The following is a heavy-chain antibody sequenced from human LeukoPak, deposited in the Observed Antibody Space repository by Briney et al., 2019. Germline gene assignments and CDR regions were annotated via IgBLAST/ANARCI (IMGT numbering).Heavy chain of an antibody. CDR3: ARAVRYSSSSSRGCPFDP. J-gene: IGHJ5*02. V-gene: IGHV4-34*01. Sequence: SETLSLTCAVYGGSFSGYYWSWIRQPPGKGLEWIGGINHSGSTNYNPSLKSRVTISVDTSKNQFSLKLSSVTAADTAVYYCARAVRYSSSSSRGCPFDPWGQGTLVTVSS. CDR1: GGSFSGYY. D-gene: IGHD6-6*01. CDR2: INHSGST.